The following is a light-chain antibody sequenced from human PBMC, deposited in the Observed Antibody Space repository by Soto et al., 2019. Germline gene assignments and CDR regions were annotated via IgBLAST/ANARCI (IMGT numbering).Light chain of an antibody. CDR3: QTWGTGIVI. V-gene: IGLV4-69*01. J-gene: IGLJ2*01. Sequence: LVLTQSPSASASLGASVKLTCTLSSGHSNYAIGWHQQQPEKGPRYLMKLNRDGSHSKGDGIPNRFSGSSSGAERYLTISSLQSEDEADYYWQTWGTGIVIFGGGTKVTVL. CDR1: SGHSNYA. CDR2: LNRDGSH.